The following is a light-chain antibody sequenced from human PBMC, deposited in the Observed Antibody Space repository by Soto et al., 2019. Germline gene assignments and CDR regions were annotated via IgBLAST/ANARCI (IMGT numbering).Light chain of an antibody. CDR3: QQYSSWVWT. CDR2: GAS. V-gene: IGKV3-15*01. J-gene: IGKJ1*01. CDR1: QSIGTK. Sequence: EIVITQLPSTLSGSPLEIASFSCRASQSIGTKLAWYQQRPGQAPRLLMYGASTGATGIPARFSGSGSGTEFTLTIGSLQSDDFAVYYCQQYSSWVWTFGQGTKVDIK.